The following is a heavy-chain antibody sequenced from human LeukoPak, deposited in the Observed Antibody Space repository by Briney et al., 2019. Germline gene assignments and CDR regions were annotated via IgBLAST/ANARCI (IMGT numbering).Heavy chain of an antibody. J-gene: IGHJ4*02. D-gene: IGHD3-16*01. V-gene: IGHV3-7*01. CDR1: GFTFSSYW. CDR2: IKQDGSEK. CDR3: ARVGGKYYFDY. Sequence: PGGSLRLSCAASGFTFSSYWMSWVRQAPGKGLEWVANIKQDGSEKYNVDSVKSRFTISRDNAKNSLYLQMNSLRAEDTAVYYCARVGGKYYFDYWGQGTLVTVSS.